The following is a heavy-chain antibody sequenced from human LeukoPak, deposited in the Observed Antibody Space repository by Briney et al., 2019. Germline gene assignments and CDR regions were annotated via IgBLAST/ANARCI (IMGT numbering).Heavy chain of an antibody. V-gene: IGHV4-34*01. J-gene: IGHJ6*03. CDR3: ARPPGRSYYYYYMDV. CDR1: GGSFSGYY. Sequence: KASPTLSLTCAVYGGSFSGYYCSWIRQPPGKGLEWHGENDHSGSTNYNPSLRSRFTISVDTSKNQFSLKLSSVTASDTAVYYCARPPGRSYYYYYMDVWGKGTTVTVSS. CDR2: NDHSGST. D-gene: IGHD1-26*01.